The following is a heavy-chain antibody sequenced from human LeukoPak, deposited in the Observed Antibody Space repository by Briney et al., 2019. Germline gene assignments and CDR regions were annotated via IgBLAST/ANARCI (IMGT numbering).Heavy chain of an antibody. V-gene: IGHV3-23*01. CDR1: GFTFSSYA. J-gene: IGHJ4*02. Sequence: GGSLRLSCAASGFTFSSYAMSWVRQAPGKGLEWVSAISGSGGSTYYADSVKGRFTISRDNSKNTLYLQMNSLRAEVTAVYYCAKDNQWFGELLFDYWGQGTLVTVSS. CDR2: ISGSGGST. D-gene: IGHD3-10*01. CDR3: AKDNQWFGELLFDY.